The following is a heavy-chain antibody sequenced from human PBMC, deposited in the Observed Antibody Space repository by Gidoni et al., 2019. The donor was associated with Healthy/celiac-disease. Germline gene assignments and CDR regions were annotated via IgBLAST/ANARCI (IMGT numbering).Heavy chain of an antibody. Sequence: QVQLQQWGAGLLKPSETLSLTCAVYGGSFSGYYWSWIRQPPGKGLEWIGEINHSGSTNYNPSLKSRVTISVDTSKNQFSLKLSSVTAADTAVYYCARGLVLRYFDWLLTSGWFDPWGQGTLVTVSS. CDR1: GGSFSGYY. J-gene: IGHJ5*02. V-gene: IGHV4-34*01. CDR2: INHSGST. CDR3: ARGLVLRYFDWLLTSGWFDP. D-gene: IGHD3-9*01.